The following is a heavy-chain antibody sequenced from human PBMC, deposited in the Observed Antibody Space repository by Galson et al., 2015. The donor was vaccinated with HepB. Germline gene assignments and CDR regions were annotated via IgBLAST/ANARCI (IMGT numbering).Heavy chain of an antibody. Sequence: SLRLSCAASGFTFSSYGMHWVRQAPGKGLEWVAVIWYDGSNKYYADSVKGRFPISRDNSKNTLYLQMNSLRAEDTAVYYCARGHSVAVISYYYYGMDVWGQGTTVTVSS. V-gene: IGHV3-33*01. J-gene: IGHJ6*02. D-gene: IGHD3-22*01. CDR3: ARGHSVAVISYYYYGMDV. CDR2: IWYDGSNK. CDR1: GFTFSSYG.